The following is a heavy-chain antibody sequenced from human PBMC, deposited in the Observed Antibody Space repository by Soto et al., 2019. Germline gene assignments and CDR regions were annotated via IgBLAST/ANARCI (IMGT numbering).Heavy chain of an antibody. CDR2: IGRTSTDT. V-gene: IGHV3-48*01. Sequence: PGGSLRLSCAASGFTLSVYTMHWVRQAPGKGLEWVSCIGRTSTDTYYADSLKGRFTISRDNAKNSVYLQINSLRVEDTAVYYCARDLDNSSSWYHGGYYYGMDVWGQGTTVTVSS. D-gene: IGHD6-13*01. CDR1: GFTLSVYT. CDR3: ARDLDNSSSWYHGGYYYGMDV. J-gene: IGHJ6*02.